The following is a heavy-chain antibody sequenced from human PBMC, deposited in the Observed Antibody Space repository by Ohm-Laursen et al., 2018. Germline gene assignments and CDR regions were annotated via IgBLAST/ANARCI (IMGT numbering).Heavy chain of an antibody. V-gene: IGHV4-59*07. CDR1: GGSISSYY. D-gene: IGHD5-18*01. Sequence: DTLSLTCTVSGGSISSYYWSWIRQPPGKGLEWIGYIYYSGSTNYNPSLKSRVTISVDTSKNQFSLKLSSVTAADTAVYYCARASYGPDFDYWGQGTLVTVSS. CDR3: ARASYGPDFDY. J-gene: IGHJ4*02. CDR2: IYYSGST.